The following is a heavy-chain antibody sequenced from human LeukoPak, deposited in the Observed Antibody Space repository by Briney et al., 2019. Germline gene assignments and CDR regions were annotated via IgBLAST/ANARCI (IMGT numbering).Heavy chain of an antibody. J-gene: IGHJ4*02. Sequence: SQTLSLTCTVSGGSISSGSYYWSWIRQPAGKGLEWIGRICTSGSTNYNPSLKSRVTISVDTSKNQFSLKLSSVTAADTAVYYCARDGAVPYYFDYWGQGTLVTVSS. CDR2: ICTSGST. V-gene: IGHV4-61*02. CDR1: GGSISSGSYY. D-gene: IGHD4/OR15-4a*01. CDR3: ARDGAVPYYFDY.